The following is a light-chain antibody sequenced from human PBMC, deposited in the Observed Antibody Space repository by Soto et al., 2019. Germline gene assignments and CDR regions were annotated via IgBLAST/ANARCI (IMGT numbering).Light chain of an antibody. CDR1: SSNIGAGYE. CDR3: QSYDSSLSALYV. V-gene: IGLV1-40*01. Sequence: QSVLTQPPSVSGAPGQRVTISCTGSSSNIGAGYEVHWYQQLPGTAPKLLIYGNNNRPSGVPDRFSGSKSGTSASLAITGLQAEDEADYYCQSYDSSLSALYVFGTGTKLTV. CDR2: GNN. J-gene: IGLJ1*01.